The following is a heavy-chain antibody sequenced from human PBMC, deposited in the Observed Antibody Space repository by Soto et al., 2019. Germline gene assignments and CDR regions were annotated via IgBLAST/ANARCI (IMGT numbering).Heavy chain of an antibody. Sequence: QVPLVQSGAAVKKPGASVKVSCKASGYIFTNHYIHWVRQAPGQGLEWMGIINPSGGSTNYLQKFQGRITTTRDTSTSSVYMELSSLRSEDTAVYFCARADYYDSSGFYYDCWGQGTLVTVSS. V-gene: IGHV1-46*01. CDR3: ARADYYDSSGFYYDC. CDR1: GYIFTNHY. J-gene: IGHJ4*02. D-gene: IGHD3-22*01. CDR2: INPSGGST.